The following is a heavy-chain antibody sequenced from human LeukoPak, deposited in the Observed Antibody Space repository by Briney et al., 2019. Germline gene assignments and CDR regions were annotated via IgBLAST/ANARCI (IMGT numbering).Heavy chain of an antibody. J-gene: IGHJ6*02. CDR3: AKDKYSYDSSAYYSYGMDV. CDR2: ISYDGSNK. D-gene: IGHD3-22*01. CDR1: ESIFTSHG. V-gene: IGHV3-30*18. Sequence: HPGRSLRLSCAASESIFTSHGMHWVRQAPGKGLEWVAVISYDGSNKYYADFVKGRFTISRDNSKNTLYLQMNSLRAEDTAVYYCAKDKYSYDSSAYYSYGMDVWGQGTTVTVSS.